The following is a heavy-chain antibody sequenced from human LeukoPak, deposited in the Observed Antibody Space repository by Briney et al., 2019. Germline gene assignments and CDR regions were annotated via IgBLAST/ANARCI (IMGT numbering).Heavy chain of an antibody. Sequence: GTSVKVSCKASGFTFTDYYLHWVRQAPGQGLEWMGRIILNNGATNYAQKFQGRVTLTRDTSISTAYMELSRQTSDDTAVYYCATDGGNHNFDYWGQGTLVTVSS. J-gene: IGHJ4*02. CDR1: GFTFTDYY. V-gene: IGHV1-2*06. D-gene: IGHD1-14*01. CDR3: ATDGGNHNFDY. CDR2: IILNNGAT.